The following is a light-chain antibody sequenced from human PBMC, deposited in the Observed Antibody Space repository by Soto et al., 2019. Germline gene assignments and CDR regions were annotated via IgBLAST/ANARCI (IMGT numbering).Light chain of an antibody. Sequence: EIVMTQSPATLSVSPGERVTLSCRSTQSGRDMYLAWYQQKPGQPPRLLIYGVSSRAYGIPDRFSGSGSGTDFTLTISRLEPEDFAVYYCQHYGYPQWTFGQGTKVDIK. J-gene: IGKJ1*01. CDR1: QSGRDMY. V-gene: IGKV3-20*01. CDR2: GVS. CDR3: QHYGYPQWT.